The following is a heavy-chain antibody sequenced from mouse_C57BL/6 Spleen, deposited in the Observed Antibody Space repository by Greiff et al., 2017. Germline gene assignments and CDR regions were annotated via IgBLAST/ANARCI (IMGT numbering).Heavy chain of an antibody. V-gene: IGHV1-76*01. CDR3: ARCPRWYYFDY. J-gene: IGHJ2*01. CDR2: IYPGSGNT. Sequence: VKVVESGAELVRPGASVKLSCKASGYTFTDYYINWVKQRTGQGLEWIARIYPGSGNTYYNEKFKGKATLTEEKSSSTAYMQLSSLTSEDSAVYYCARCPRWYYFDYWGQGTTLTVSS. CDR1: GYTFTDYY.